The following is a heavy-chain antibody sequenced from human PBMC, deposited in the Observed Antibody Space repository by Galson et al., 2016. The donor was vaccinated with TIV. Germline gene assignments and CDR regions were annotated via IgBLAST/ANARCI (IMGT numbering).Heavy chain of an antibody. CDR3: ARDCTSTTCHIYYYGMDV. J-gene: IGHJ6*02. Sequence: ETLSLTCAVSGYSIKGGYFWGWIRQPPGKGLQWIGSIYESGTTYSHPSLKSRLTMSVDTSKNHFSLKLSSVTAADTAVYYCARDCTSTTCHIYYYGMDVWGQGTTVTVSS. D-gene: IGHD2-2*02. CDR2: IYESGTT. V-gene: IGHV4-38-2*02. CDR1: GYSIKGGYF.